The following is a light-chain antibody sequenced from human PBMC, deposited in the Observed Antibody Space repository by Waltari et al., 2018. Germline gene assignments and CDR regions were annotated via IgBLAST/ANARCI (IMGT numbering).Light chain of an antibody. CDR1: QSVHTY. J-gene: IGKJ1*01. Sequence: IVLTQSPGTLSLSLGEGATFSRRASQSVHTYLAWYQQKPGQAPRLLIDGAYTREAGIPDRFSGSESGTDFRLTSSRLEAEEFAVYYCQYQVRLPATFGQGTKVEI. V-gene: IGKV3-20*01. CDR3: QYQVRLPAT. CDR2: GAY.